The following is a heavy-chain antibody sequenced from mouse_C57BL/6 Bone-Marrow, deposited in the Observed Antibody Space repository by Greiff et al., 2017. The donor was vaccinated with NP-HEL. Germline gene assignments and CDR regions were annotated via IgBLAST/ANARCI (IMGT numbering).Heavy chain of an antibody. J-gene: IGHJ1*03. CDR1: GYTFTTYP. Sequence: QVHVKQSGAELVKPGASVKMSCKASGYTFTTYPIEWMKQNHGKSLEWIGNFHPYNDDTKYNEKFKGKATLTVDKSSSTVYLELSRLTSDYSAVYYCARWYYGSSYWYFDVWGTETTVTASS. D-gene: IGHD1-1*01. CDR2: FHPYNDDT. CDR3: ARWYYGSSYWYFDV. V-gene: IGHV1-47*01.